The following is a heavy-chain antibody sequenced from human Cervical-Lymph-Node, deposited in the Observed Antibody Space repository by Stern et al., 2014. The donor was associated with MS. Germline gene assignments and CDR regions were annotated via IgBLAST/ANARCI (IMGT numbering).Heavy chain of an antibody. CDR2: YDPQHDET. Sequence: QVQLVQSGAEVKKPGASVKVSCKVSGYTLTEMSMHWVRQAPGKGLEWMGGYDPQHDETVYAQKIQGRVTMAEDRSTDTAYMELTSLRSDDTAVYYCATHRGRVTYYYGLDVWGQGTTVTVSS. CDR1: GYTLTEMS. D-gene: IGHD2-21*02. CDR3: ATHRGRVTYYYGLDV. V-gene: IGHV1-24*01. J-gene: IGHJ6*02.